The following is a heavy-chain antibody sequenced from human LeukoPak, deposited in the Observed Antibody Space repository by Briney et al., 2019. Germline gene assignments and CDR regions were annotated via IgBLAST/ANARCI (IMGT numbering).Heavy chain of an antibody. J-gene: IGHJ3*02. V-gene: IGHV3-23*01. CDR3: ATYSSSTHAFDI. CDR2: ISGSGGST. D-gene: IGHD6-6*01. CDR1: GFTFSSYA. Sequence: GGSLRLSCAASGFTFSSYAMNWVRQAPGKGLEWVSAISGSGGSTYYADSVKGRFTISRDNSKNTLYLQMNSLRAEDTAVYYCATYSSSTHAFDIWGQGTMVTVSS.